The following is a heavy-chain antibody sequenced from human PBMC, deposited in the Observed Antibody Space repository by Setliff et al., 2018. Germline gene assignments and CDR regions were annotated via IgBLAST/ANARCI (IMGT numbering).Heavy chain of an antibody. CDR1: GFTFSNYA. CDR3: ARDPTYYDFWSGYSAGPHQDY. Sequence: PGGSLRLSCAVSGFTFSNYAMNWVRQAPGKGLEWVSYISSSSSTIYYADSVKGRFTISRDNAKNSLYLQMNSLRAEDTAVYYCARDPTYYDFWSGYSAGPHQDYWGQGTLVTVSS. CDR2: ISSSSSTI. D-gene: IGHD3-3*01. V-gene: IGHV3-48*01. J-gene: IGHJ4*02.